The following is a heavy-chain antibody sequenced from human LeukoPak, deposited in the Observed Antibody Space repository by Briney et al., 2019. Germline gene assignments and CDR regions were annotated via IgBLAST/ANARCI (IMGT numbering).Heavy chain of an antibody. CDR1: GGSFSGYY. V-gene: IGHV4-34*01. CDR2: INHSGST. CDR3: ARARSGISGWPNRHFDY. Sequence: PSETLSLTCAVYGGSFSGYYWSWIRQPPGKGLAWIGEINHSGSTNYNPSLKSRVTISVDTSKNQFSLKLSSVTAADTAVYYCARARSGISGWPNRHFDYWGQGTLVTVSS. D-gene: IGHD6-19*01. J-gene: IGHJ4*02.